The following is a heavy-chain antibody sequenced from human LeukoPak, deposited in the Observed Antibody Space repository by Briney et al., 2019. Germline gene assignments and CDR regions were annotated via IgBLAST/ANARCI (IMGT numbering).Heavy chain of an antibody. CDR1: GFTFSDYY. CDR3: AKLLVGLYFDY. Sequence: PGGSLRLSCAASGFTFSDYYMSWIRQAPGKGLEWISYISSSSSYTNYADSVKGRFTISRDNAKNSLYLQMNSLRAEDTAVYYCAKLLVGLYFDYWGQGTLVTVSS. V-gene: IGHV3-11*06. CDR2: ISSSSSYT. J-gene: IGHJ4*02. D-gene: IGHD3-10*01.